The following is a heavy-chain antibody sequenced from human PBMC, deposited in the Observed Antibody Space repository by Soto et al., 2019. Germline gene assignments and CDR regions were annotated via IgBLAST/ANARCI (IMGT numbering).Heavy chain of an antibody. D-gene: IGHD1-1*01. V-gene: IGHV1-69*12. Sequence: QVQLVQSGAEVKKPGSSVKVSCKASGGTFSSYAISWVRQAPGQGLEWMGGIIPIFGTANYAQKFQGRVTITADESPSTAYMELSSLRSEDTAVYYCASVWNWNYYYGMAVWGQGTTVTVSS. J-gene: IGHJ6*02. CDR3: ASVWNWNYYYGMAV. CDR2: IIPIFGTA. CDR1: GGTFSSYA.